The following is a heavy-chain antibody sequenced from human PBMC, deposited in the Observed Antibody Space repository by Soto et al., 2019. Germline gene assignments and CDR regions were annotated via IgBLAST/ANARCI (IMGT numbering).Heavy chain of an antibody. V-gene: IGHV3-30-3*01. CDR3: ASGYENYYYYYGMDV. D-gene: IGHD5-12*01. CDR2: ISYDGSNK. CDR1: GFTFSSYA. Sequence: GGSLRLSCAASGFTFSSYAMHWVRQAPGKGLEWVAVISYDGSNKYYADSVKGRFTISRDNSKNTLYLQMNSLRAEDTAVYYCASGYENYYYYYGMDVWGQGTTVTVSS. J-gene: IGHJ6*02.